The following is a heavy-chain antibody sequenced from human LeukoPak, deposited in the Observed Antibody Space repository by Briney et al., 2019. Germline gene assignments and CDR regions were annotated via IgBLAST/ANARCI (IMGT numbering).Heavy chain of an antibody. J-gene: IGHJ6*04. D-gene: IGHD1-26*01. CDR2: ISSSSSYI. Sequence: GGSLRLSCAASGFTFSSYSMNWVRQAPGKGREGVSSISSSSSYIYYADSVRGRFTISRDNAENSLYLQMNSLRAEDTAVYYCARGGDSGSDLRGLDVWGKGTTVTVSS. CDR3: ARGGDSGSDLRGLDV. V-gene: IGHV3-21*01. CDR1: GFTFSSYS.